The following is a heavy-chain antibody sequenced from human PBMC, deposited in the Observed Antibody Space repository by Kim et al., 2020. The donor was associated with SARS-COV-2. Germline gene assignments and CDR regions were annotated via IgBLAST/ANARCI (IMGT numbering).Heavy chain of an antibody. V-gene: IGHV3-23*01. CDR2: ISWDGTRT. J-gene: IGHJ4*02. CDR1: GFTFSTSP. Sequence: GGSLRLSCAASGFTFSTSPMGWVRQAPGKGLEWVSRISWDGTRTYYADSVKGRVTMSSDKSKNTLYLHMNSLRVEDTAVYYRAKGVINSGFDYWGQGT. D-gene: IGHD1-26*01. CDR3: AKGVINSGFDY.